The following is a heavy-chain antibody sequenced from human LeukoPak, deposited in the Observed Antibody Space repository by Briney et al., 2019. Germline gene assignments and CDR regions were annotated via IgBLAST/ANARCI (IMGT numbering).Heavy chain of an antibody. CDR3: ARDAFGDFSY. V-gene: IGHV3-7*01. CDR2: IRKDGGDI. D-gene: IGHD3-10*01. CDR1: GLSFGSYW. J-gene: IGHJ4*02. Sequence: GGSLRLSCVASGLSFGSYWMDWVRQAPGKGLEWVANIRKDGGDIHYVDSVKGRFTISRDNAKNSVYLQMHSLRAEDMAMYYCARDAFGDFSYWGQGILVTVSS.